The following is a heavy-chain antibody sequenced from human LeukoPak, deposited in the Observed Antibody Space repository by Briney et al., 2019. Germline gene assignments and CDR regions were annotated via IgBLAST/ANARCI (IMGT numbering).Heavy chain of an antibody. V-gene: IGHV3-66*02. D-gene: IGHD6-19*01. CDR3: DAVAGLFDY. CDR2: IYSGGST. CDR1: GFTFSDYY. Sequence: GGSLRLSCAASGFTFSDYYMSWVRQAPGKGLEWVSVIYSGGSTYYADSVKGRFTISRDNSKNTLYLQMNSLRAEDTAVYYCDAVAGLFDYWGQGTLVTVSS. J-gene: IGHJ4*02.